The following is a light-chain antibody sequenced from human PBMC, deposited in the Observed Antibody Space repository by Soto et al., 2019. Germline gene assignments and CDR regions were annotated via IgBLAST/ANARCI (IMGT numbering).Light chain of an antibody. V-gene: IGLV2-14*01. Sequence: QSVLTQPASVSGTPGQSITISCTGSNSDVGIYDFVSWYQHHHGRAPKLIVSEVSHRPSGGSNRFSGSKSGNTASLTISGLQSEDEADYYCISYTSDDVRYVFGTGTKLTVL. CDR3: ISYTSDDVRYV. J-gene: IGLJ1*01. CDR2: EVS. CDR1: NSDVGIYDF.